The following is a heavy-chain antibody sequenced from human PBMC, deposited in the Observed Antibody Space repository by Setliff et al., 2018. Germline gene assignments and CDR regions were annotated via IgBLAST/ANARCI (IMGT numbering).Heavy chain of an antibody. CDR3: ARDNTILGATDH. CDR1: GGSLNSGSYY. CDR2: LHTSGST. D-gene: IGHD1-26*01. J-gene: IGHJ5*02. V-gene: IGHV4-61*02. Sequence: KASETLSLTCAVSGGSLNSGSYYWSWIRQSTERGLEWLGRLHTSGSTTYNPALNSRVTISVDTSTNQFSLRLTSLTAADTAVYFCARDNTILGATDHWGPGTLGTVSS.